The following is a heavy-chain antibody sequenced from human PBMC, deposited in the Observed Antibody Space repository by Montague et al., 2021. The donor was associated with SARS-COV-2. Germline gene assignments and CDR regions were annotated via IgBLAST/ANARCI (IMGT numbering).Heavy chain of an antibody. V-gene: IGHV6-1*01. CDR2: PFYESSWNT. D-gene: IGHD1-7*01. CDR1: GDSVSRLTRT. J-gene: IGHJ3*02. CDR3: TRGWNYAFDI. Sequence: CAISGDSVSRLTRTSDWNRHSPPRRPQLLCSPFYESSWNTDYAITVKSRITIRSDTSKNQFSLHLNSVTPEDTAVYYCTRGWNYAFDIWIQGTMVTVSS.